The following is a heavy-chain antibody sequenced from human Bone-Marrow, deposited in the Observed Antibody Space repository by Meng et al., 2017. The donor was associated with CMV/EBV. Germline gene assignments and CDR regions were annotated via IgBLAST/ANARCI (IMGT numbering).Heavy chain of an antibody. CDR1: ADSVISGSYY. V-gene: IGHV4-61*01. J-gene: IGHJ5*02. D-gene: IGHD6-13*01. Sequence: SETLSLTCTVSADSVISGSYYWSWIRQPPGKGLEWIGYIYYSGSTKYNPSLKSRVTISVDASKNQFSLRLSSVTAADTAVYYCARGGGYSSSWYPNWFDPWGQGTLVTVSS. CDR2: IYYSGST. CDR3: ARGGGYSSSWYPNWFDP.